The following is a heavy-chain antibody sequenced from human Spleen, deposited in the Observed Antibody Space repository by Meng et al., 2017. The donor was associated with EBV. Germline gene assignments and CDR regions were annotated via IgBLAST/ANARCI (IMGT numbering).Heavy chain of an antibody. D-gene: IGHD3-22*01. CDR1: GYLFASYG. Sequence: VQSGAEDKRSGVSVKVACNASGYLFASYGINWLRQAPGQGLEWMGWVSAYNGDTKYAQKVQDRVTMTTDTSTNTAYMELRRLRSDDTAVYYCARDYYDSTGFYFGAQYWGQGTLVTVSS. J-gene: IGHJ4*02. V-gene: IGHV1-18*01. CDR3: ARDYYDSTGFYFGAQY. CDR2: VSAYNGDT.